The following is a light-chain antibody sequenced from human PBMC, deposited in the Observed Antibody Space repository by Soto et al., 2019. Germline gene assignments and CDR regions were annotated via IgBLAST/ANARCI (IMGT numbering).Light chain of an antibody. V-gene: IGLV1-51*01. CDR3: GTWDSSLSAVV. CDR2: DNN. Sequence: QSVLTQPPSVSAAPGQKVTISCSGSSSNIGNNYVSWYQQFPGTAPKLLIYDNNKRPSGIPDRFSGSKSGTSATLGITGRQAGDEADYYCGTWDSSLSAVVFGGGTKVTVL. J-gene: IGLJ2*01. CDR1: SSNIGNNY.